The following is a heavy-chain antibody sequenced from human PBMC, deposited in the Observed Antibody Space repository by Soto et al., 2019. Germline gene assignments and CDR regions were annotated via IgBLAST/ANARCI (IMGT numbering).Heavy chain of an antibody. CDR1: GFTFDDYA. D-gene: IGHD2-8*01. V-gene: IGHV3-23*01. J-gene: IGHJ4*02. CDR2: FSGSGGST. CDR3: AKNPNYSLGLCTNGVCSPYYIDY. Sequence: PGGSLRLSCAASGFTFDDYAMHWVRQAPGKGQQWVSAFSGSGGSTYYADSVKGRFTISRDNSKNTLYLQMNSLRAEDTAVYYCAKNPNYSLGLCTNGVCSPYYIDYPGQGTLVTVSS.